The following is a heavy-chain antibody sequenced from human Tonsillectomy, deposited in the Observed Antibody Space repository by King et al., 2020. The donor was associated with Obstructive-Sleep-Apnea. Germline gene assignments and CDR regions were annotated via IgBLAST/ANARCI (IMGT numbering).Heavy chain of an antibody. Sequence: AMHWVRQAPGKVLEWVAVSSYDGTKKYYADAVKGRFTISRDNYQNTLYLQMNILRPEYSAAYYCAKYYAYFMYVWGYGTTVTVSS. V-gene: IGHV3-30-3*02. CDR3: AKYYAYFMYV. CDR2: SSYDGTKK. CDR1: A. J-gene: IGHJ6*03. D-gene: IGHD3-16*01.